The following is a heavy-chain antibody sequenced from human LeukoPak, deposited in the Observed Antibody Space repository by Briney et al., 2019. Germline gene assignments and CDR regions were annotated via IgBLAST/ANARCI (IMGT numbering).Heavy chain of an antibody. V-gene: IGHV1-24*01. J-gene: IGHJ4*02. CDR2: FDPEDSET. D-gene: IGHD3-9*01. Sequence: ASVKVSCKVSGYTLTELSMHWVRQAPGKGLEWMGGFDPEDSETIYAQEFQGRVTMTEDTSTDTAYMELSSLRSEDTAVYYCATHPLLKILNYDILPDGGWDFDYWGQGTLVTVSS. CDR3: ATHPLLKILNYDILPDGGWDFDY. CDR1: GYTLTELS.